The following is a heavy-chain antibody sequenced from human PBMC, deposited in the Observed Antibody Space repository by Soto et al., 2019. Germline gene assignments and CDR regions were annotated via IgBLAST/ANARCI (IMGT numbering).Heavy chain of an antibody. V-gene: IGHV3-74*01. Sequence: EEQLVESGGGLIQPRGSLTLSCAASGFTFSNYWMNWVRQVPGKGLVWVSRIDRDGATTSYADSVKGRFTISRDNARNRLYLQMNSLRVEDTAVYYCVRGGYSGSYYRYFWGQGTLVTVSS. CDR1: GFTFSNYW. D-gene: IGHD1-26*01. CDR3: VRGGYSGSYYRYF. CDR2: IDRDGATT. J-gene: IGHJ4*02.